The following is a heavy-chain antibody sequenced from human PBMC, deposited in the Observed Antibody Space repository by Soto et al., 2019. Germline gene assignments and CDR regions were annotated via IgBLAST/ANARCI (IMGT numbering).Heavy chain of an antibody. CDR2: ISGSGGST. CDR3: AKGPIAYDVGYYYYGMDV. D-gene: IGHD3-22*01. J-gene: IGHJ6*02. CDR1: GFTFSSYA. V-gene: IGHV3-23*01. Sequence: PGGSLRLSCAASGFTFSSYAMSWVRQAPGKGLEWVSAISGSGGSTYYADSVKGRFAISRDNSKNTLCLQMNSLRAEDTAVYYCAKGPIAYDVGYYYYGMDVWGQGTTVTVSS.